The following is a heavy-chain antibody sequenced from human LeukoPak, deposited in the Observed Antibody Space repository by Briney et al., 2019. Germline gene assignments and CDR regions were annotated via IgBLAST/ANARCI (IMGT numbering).Heavy chain of an antibody. D-gene: IGHD6-19*01. J-gene: IGHJ5*02. CDR1: GGSFSGYY. CDR3: ARRIAVAASTWFDP. V-gene: IGHV4-34*01. Sequence: SETLSLTCAVYGGSFSGYYWSWIRQPPGKGLEWIGEINHSGSTNYNPSLKSRVTISVDTSKNQFSLKLSSVTAADTAVYYCARRIAVAASTWFDPWGQGALVTVSS. CDR2: INHSGST.